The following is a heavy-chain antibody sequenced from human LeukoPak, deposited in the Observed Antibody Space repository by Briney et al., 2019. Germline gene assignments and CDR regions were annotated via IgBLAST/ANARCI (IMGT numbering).Heavy chain of an antibody. CDR1: GFTFSSYW. J-gene: IGHJ4*02. Sequence: GGSLRLSCAASGFTFSSYWMHWVRQAPGKGLVWVSRINSDGSTTNYADSVKGRFTISRDNSKNTLYLQMNSLRAEDTAVYYCAKTMVRGVIIRGKIGYFDYWGQGTLVTVSS. D-gene: IGHD3-10*01. CDR2: INSDGSTT. CDR3: AKTMVRGVIIRGKIGYFDY. V-gene: IGHV3-74*01.